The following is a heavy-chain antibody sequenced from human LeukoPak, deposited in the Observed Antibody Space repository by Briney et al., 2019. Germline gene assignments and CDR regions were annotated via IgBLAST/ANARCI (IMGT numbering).Heavy chain of an antibody. V-gene: IGHV4-59*02. D-gene: IGHD3-10*01. CDR1: GGSVSRYY. J-gene: IGHJ3*02. CDR3: ARTEITIPRGPRGFVI. CDR2: IYYSGNT. Sequence: SETLSLTCIVSGGSVSRYYWSWVRQPPGKGLEWIGYIYYSGNTNYNPSLKGRVTMSVDTSKNQFSLNLTSVTAADTAVYYCARTEITIPRGPRGFVIWGQGTMVTVSS.